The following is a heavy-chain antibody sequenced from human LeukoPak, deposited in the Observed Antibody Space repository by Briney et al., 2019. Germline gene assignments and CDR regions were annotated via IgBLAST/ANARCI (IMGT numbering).Heavy chain of an antibody. V-gene: IGHV5-51*01. CDR3: ARQYTLLGYFDL. J-gene: IGHJ2*01. D-gene: IGHD3-16*01. Sequence: GESLKISCEGSGYSFTTYWIAWVRQMPGKGLEWMGIIFPGDSDTRYSPSFQDQVTISADKSISTAYLQWSSLKASDTAMYYCARQYTLLGYFDLWGRGTLVTVSS. CDR2: IFPGDSDT. CDR1: GYSFTTYW.